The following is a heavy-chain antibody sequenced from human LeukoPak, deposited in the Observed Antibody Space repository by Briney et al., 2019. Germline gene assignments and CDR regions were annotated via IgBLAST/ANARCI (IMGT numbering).Heavy chain of an antibody. CDR2: ISGSGGGT. CDR1: GFTFSSYA. D-gene: IGHD3-22*01. Sequence: PGGSLRLSCAASGFTFSSYAMSWVRQAPGKGLEWVSAISGSGGGTYYADSVKGRFTISRDNSKNTLYLQMNSLRAEDTAVYYCAKAEVVTYYYDSSGYYVDYWGQGTLVTVSS. V-gene: IGHV3-23*01. J-gene: IGHJ4*02. CDR3: AKAEVVTYYYDSSGYYVDY.